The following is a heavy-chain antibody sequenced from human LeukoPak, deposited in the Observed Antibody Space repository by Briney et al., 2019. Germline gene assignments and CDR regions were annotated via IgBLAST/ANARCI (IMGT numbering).Heavy chain of an antibody. D-gene: IGHD2-15*01. V-gene: IGHV3-23*01. CDR3: AKKTSGGSPLRTFFDY. CDR1: GFTFSSYT. Sequence: GGSLRLSCAASGFTFSSYTMNWVRQAPGKGLEWVSTISGSGVSTYYADSFKGRFTISRDNSNNTLYLQMSSLRAEDTAIYYCAKKTSGGSPLRTFFDYWGQGTLVTVSS. CDR2: ISGSGVST. J-gene: IGHJ4*02.